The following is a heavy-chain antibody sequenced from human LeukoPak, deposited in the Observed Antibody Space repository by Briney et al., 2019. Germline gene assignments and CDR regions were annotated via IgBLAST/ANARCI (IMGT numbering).Heavy chain of an antibody. D-gene: IGHD4-17*01. CDR1: GGSISSYY. Sequence: SETLSLTCTVSGGSISSYYWSWIRQPAGKGLEWIGRIYTSGSTNYNPSLKSRVTMSVDTSKNQFSLKLSSVTAADTAVYYCATVNHDYGDYYFDYWGQGTLVTVSS. J-gene: IGHJ4*02. CDR3: ATVNHDYGDYYFDY. CDR2: IYTSGST. V-gene: IGHV4-4*07.